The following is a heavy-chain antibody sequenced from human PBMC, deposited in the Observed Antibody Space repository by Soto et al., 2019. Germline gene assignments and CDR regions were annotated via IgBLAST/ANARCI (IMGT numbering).Heavy chain of an antibody. CDR1: GYTFTSYG. CDR3: ARGPYYDVWSGSKHEADY. V-gene: IGHV1-18*01. D-gene: IGHD3-3*01. J-gene: IGHJ4*02. Sequence: QVQLVQSGAEVKKPGASVKVSCKASGYTFTSYGISWVRQAPGQGLEWMGWISAYNGNTNYAQKLQCRVTMTTDTSTSTAYMELRSLRSDDTAVYYCARGPYYDVWSGSKHEADYWGQGTLVTVSS. CDR2: ISAYNGNT.